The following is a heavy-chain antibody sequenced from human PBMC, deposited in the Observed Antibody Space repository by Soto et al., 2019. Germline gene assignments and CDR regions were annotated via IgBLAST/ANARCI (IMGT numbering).Heavy chain of an antibody. CDR1: GFSLSNARMG. V-gene: IGHV2-26*01. D-gene: IGHD6-6*01. Sequence: QVTLKESGPVLVKPTETLTLTCTVSGFSLSNARMGVSWIRQPPGKALEWLAHLFSNDEKSYSTSLKSRLTLSQDTSKGQVAITMTNIHPVDTATYYCARIRIAARPSYYYYTDVWGKGPTLTVS. CDR2: LFSNDEK. CDR3: ARIRIAARPSYYYYTDV. J-gene: IGHJ6*03.